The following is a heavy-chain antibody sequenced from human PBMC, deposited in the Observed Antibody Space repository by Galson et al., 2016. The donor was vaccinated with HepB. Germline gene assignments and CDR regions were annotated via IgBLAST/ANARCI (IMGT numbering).Heavy chain of an antibody. CDR2: MKPDESEI. D-gene: IGHD2-21*01. Sequence: SLRLSCAGSGFTFKNYWISWVRQAPGKGLEWVANMKPDESEIYYADSGKGRFIILRDNARNSLYLQMYSLRAEDTAVYYCAKEATFGMAYSFDYWGQGSLVTVSS. CDR3: AKEATFGMAYSFDY. J-gene: IGHJ4*02. V-gene: IGHV3-7*01. CDR1: GFTFKNYW.